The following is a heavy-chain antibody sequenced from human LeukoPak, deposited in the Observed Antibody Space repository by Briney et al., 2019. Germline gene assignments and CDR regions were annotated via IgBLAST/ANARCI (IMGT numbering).Heavy chain of an antibody. J-gene: IGHJ4*02. CDR2: IWYDGSNK. CDR3: AKDHQVVVVPAAIAYFDY. V-gene: IGHV3-33*06. D-gene: IGHD2-2*01. Sequence: VRQAPGKGLEWVAVIWYDGSNKYYADSVKGRFTISRDNSKNTLYLQMNSLRAEDTAVYYCAKDHQVVVVPAAIAYFDYWGQGTLVTVSS.